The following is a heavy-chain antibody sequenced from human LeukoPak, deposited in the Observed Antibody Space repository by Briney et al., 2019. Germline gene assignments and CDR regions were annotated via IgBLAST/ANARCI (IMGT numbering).Heavy chain of an antibody. J-gene: IGHJ4*02. V-gene: IGHV4-4*07. Sequence: PSETLSLTCTVSGGSINSFYWTWIRQPAGKGLEWIGRIYSSGSTNFNPSLKGRVTMSVDTSKNQFSLRLSPVTAADTAAYFCARENWRSKSIDFDSWGQGTLVTVSS. CDR1: GGSINSFY. CDR2: IYSSGST. D-gene: IGHD6-6*01. CDR3: ARENWRSKSIDFDS.